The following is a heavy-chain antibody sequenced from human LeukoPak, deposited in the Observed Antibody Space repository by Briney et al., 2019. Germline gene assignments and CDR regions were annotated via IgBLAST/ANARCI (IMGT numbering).Heavy chain of an antibody. J-gene: IGHJ3*02. CDR2: ISSSSSYI. D-gene: IGHD2-15*01. CDR1: GFTFSSYS. V-gene: IGHV3-21*01. Sequence: GGSLRLSCAASGFTFSSYSMNWVRQAPGKGLEWVSSISSSSSYIYYADSVKGRFTISRDNAKNSLYLQMNSLRAEDTAVYYCASPRGGSAGDAFDIWGQGTMVTVSS. CDR3: ASPRGGSAGDAFDI.